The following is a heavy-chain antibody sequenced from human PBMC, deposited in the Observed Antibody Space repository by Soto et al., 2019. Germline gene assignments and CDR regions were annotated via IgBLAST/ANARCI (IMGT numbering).Heavy chain of an antibody. CDR2: IRSKAYGGTT. CDR3: TRGILWFGELSRFDY. CDR1: GFTFGDYS. D-gene: IGHD3-10*01. Sequence: GGSLRLSCIASGFTFGDYSMSWFRQAPGKGLEWVGVIRSKAYGGTTEYAASVKGRFSISRDDSKSIAYLQMNSLKTEDTAVYYCTRGILWFGELSRFDYWGQGTLVTVSS. V-gene: IGHV3-49*03. J-gene: IGHJ4*02.